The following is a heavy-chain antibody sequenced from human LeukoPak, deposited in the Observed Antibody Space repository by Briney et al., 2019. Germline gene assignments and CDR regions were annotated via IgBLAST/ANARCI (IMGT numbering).Heavy chain of an antibody. V-gene: IGHV4-39*02. D-gene: IGHD2-15*01. CDR2: IYYSGST. J-gene: IGHJ4*02. CDR3: ARDRGRSLFDY. CDR1: GGSISSSSYY. Sequence: SETQSLTCTVSGGSISSSSYYWGWIRQPPGKGLEWIGSIYYSGSTYYNPSLKSRVTISVDTSKNQFSLKLSSVTAADTAVYYCARDRGRSLFDYWGQGTLVTVSS.